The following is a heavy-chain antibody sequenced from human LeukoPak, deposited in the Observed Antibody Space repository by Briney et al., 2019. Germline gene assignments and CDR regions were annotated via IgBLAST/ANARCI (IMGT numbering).Heavy chain of an antibody. J-gene: IGHJ4*02. CDR2: ISGSGGST. Sequence: PGGSLRLSCAASGFTFSSYEMNWVRQAPGKGLEWVSAISGSGGSTYYADSVKGRFTISRDNSKNTLYLQMNSLRAEDTAVYYCAKDPALSGYSYGTFGYWGQGTLVTVSS. V-gene: IGHV3-23*01. D-gene: IGHD5-18*01. CDR1: GFTFSSYE. CDR3: AKDPALSGYSYGTFGY.